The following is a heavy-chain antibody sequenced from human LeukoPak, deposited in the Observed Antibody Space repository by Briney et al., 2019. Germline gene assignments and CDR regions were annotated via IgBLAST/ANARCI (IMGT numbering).Heavy chain of an antibody. CDR3: AKEAGLFDV. J-gene: IGHJ3*01. V-gene: IGHV3-30*02. Sequence: GGSLRLSCAASGFTFSNYAIHWVCQAPGKGLEWVAFIRPDASKEYHADSVKGRFIISRDNSKKILYLQMNSLRVEDTAMYYCAKEAGLFDVWGQGAMVIVSS. CDR1: GFTFSNYA. CDR2: IRPDASKE.